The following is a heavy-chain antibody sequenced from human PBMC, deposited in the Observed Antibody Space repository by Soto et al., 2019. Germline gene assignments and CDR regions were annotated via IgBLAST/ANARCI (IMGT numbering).Heavy chain of an antibody. J-gene: IGHJ4*02. CDR3: ARDPGIAATNFDY. Sequence: SQTLSLTCAISRDSVSSTIAAWNWIRQSPSRGLEWLGRTYYRSKWYNDYADSVKSRITINPDTSRNQFSLQLISVTPDDTAVYYCARDPGIAATNFDYRGQGTLVTVSS. D-gene: IGHD6-25*01. CDR1: RDSVSSTIAA. V-gene: IGHV6-1*01. CDR2: TYYRSKWYN.